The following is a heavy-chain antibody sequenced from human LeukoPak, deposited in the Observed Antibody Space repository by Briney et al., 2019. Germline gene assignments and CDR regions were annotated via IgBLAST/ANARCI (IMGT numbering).Heavy chain of an antibody. Sequence: GGSLRLSCAASGFSVSDSYMSWVRQAPGKGLEWVSILYSGGDTYYSASVRGRFTISRDHSKNTLYLQMNTLSAADTAVYFCARGENYYFHTDVWGKGATVTVSS. V-gene: IGHV3-66*02. CDR3: ARGENYYFHTDV. CDR2: LYSGGDT. D-gene: IGHD2/OR15-2a*01. J-gene: IGHJ6*03. CDR1: GFSVSDSY.